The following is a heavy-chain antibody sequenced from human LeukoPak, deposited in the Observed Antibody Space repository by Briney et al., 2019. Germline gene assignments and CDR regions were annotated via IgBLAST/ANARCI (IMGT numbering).Heavy chain of an antibody. CDR3: VPTDSSGLD. J-gene: IGHJ4*02. CDR2: TNTDGSGT. Sequence: GGSLRLSCEASGFTFSHYWMHWVRQAPGKGLVWVSRTNTDGSGTSYVDSVKGRFTISRDNAKNTMYLQMNSLRAEDTAMYYCVPTDSSGLDWGQGTLVTVSS. V-gene: IGHV3-74*01. D-gene: IGHD3-22*01. CDR1: GFTFSHYW.